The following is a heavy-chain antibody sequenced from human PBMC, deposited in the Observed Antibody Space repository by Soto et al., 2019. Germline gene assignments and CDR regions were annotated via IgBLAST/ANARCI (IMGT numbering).Heavy chain of an antibody. CDR1: GFTFDEYA. CDR2: ISWNSGSI. V-gene: IGHV3-9*01. D-gene: IGHD6-13*01. J-gene: IGHJ6*02. Sequence: PGGSLRLSCAASGFTFDEYAMHWGRQAPGKGLEWVSGISWNSGSIGYADSVKGRFTISRDNAKNSLYLQMNSLRAEDTALYYCAKAPSGAAGTFGGMDVWGQGTTVTVSS. CDR3: AKAPSGAAGTFGGMDV.